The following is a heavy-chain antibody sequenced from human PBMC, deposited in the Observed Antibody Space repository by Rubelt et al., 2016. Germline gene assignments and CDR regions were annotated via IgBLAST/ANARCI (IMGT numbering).Heavy chain of an antibody. Sequence: ESGGGVVQPGGSLRLSCAVSGFTFSVYGMHWVRQAPGKGLEWVAFIRYDEINKYYADSVKGRFTISRDNSKNTLYLQMNSLRAEDTAVYYCAREGVDMLGGSRYFDYWGQGTLGTVSS. D-gene: IGHD2-15*01. V-gene: IGHV3-30*02. CDR3: AREGVDMLGGSRYFDY. CDR2: IRYDEINK. CDR1: GFTFSVYG. J-gene: IGHJ4*02.